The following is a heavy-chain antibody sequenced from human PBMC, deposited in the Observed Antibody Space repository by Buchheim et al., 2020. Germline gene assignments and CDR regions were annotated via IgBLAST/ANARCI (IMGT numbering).Heavy chain of an antibody. Sequence: QLQLQESGSGLVKPSQTLPLTCAVSGGSISSGGYSWSWIRQPPGKGLEWIGYIYHSGSTYYNPSLKSRVTISVDRSKNQFSLKLSSVTAADTAVYYCARGIPNCSGGSCYTYYFDYWGQGTL. CDR2: IYHSGST. V-gene: IGHV4-30-2*01. CDR1: GGSISSGGYS. CDR3: ARGIPNCSGGSCYTYYFDY. D-gene: IGHD2-15*01. J-gene: IGHJ4*02.